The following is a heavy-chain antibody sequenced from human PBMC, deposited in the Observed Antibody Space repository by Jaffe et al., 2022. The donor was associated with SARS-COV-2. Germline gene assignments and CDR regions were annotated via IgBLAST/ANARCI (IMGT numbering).Heavy chain of an antibody. Sequence: QVQLVQSGAEVKKPGASVKVSCKASGYTFTSYGISWVRQAPGQGLEWMGWISAYNGNTNYAQKLQGRVTMTTDTSTSTAYMELRSLRSDDTAVYYCARDRTLLWFGELLGGAGMDVWGQGTTVTVSS. V-gene: IGHV1-18*01. CDR1: GYTFTSYG. J-gene: IGHJ6*02. D-gene: IGHD3-10*01. CDR3: ARDRTLLWFGELLGGAGMDV. CDR2: ISAYNGNT.